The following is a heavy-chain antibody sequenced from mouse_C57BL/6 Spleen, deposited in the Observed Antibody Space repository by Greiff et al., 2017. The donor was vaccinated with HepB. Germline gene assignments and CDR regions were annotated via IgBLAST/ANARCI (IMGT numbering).Heavy chain of an antibody. J-gene: IGHJ4*01. CDR3: ARDRNWDGAMDY. CDR1: GFTFSDYY. D-gene: IGHD4-1*01. CDR2: INYDGSST. V-gene: IGHV5-16*01. Sequence: EVMLVESEGGLVQPGSSMKLSCTASGFTFSDYYMAWVRQVPEKGLEWVANINYDGSSTYYLDSLKSRFIISRDNAKNILYLQMSSLKSEDTATYYCARDRNWDGAMDYWGQGTSVTVSS.